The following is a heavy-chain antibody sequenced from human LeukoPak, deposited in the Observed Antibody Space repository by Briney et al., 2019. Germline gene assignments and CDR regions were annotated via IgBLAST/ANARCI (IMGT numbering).Heavy chain of an antibody. V-gene: IGHV4-61*02. J-gene: IGHJ4*02. CDR2: IYTSGST. Sequence: SQTLSLTCTVSGGSISSGSYYWSWIRQPAGKGLEWIGRIYTSGSTNYNPSLRSRVTISVDTSKNQFSLKLSSVTVADTAVYYCARGKYYDILTGYSSPFDYWGQGTLVTVSS. CDR3: ARGKYYDILTGYSSPFDY. D-gene: IGHD3-9*01. CDR1: GGSISSGSYY.